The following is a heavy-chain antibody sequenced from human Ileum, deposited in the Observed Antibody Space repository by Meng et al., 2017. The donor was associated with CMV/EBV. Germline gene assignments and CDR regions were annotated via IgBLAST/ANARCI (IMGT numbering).Heavy chain of an antibody. D-gene: IGHD2-21*01. Sequence: SETLSLTCTVSGYSISSGYYWGWIRQPPGEGLEWIGSIYHSGTTYYNPSLESRVTIAVDTSKNQFSLKLSSVTAADTAVYYCARPYCGGDCDSGPRYFFDSWGQGTLVTVSS. J-gene: IGHJ4*02. CDR3: ARPYCGGDCDSGPRYFFDS. V-gene: IGHV4-38-2*02. CDR2: IYHSGTT. CDR1: GYSISSGYY.